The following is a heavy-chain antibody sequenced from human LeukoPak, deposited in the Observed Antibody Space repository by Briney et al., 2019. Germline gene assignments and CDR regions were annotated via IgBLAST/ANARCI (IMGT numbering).Heavy chain of an antibody. CDR2: ISSSGGSP. J-gene: IGHJ4*02. Sequence: PGGSLRLSCAASGFSFSSYAMSWVRQAPGKGLEWVSGISSSGGSPYYADSVQGRFTISRDNSKNTLFLQMTGLRAEDTAVYYFADLGTTYYYDRSTYWGQGTLVAVSS. D-gene: IGHD3-22*01. CDR3: ADLGTTYYYDRSTY. V-gene: IGHV3-23*01. CDR1: GFSFSSYA.